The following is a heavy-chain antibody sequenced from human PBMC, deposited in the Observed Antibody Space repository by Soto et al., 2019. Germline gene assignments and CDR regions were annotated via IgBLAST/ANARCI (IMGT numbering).Heavy chain of an antibody. CDR3: ARRNCSTDDCFHFDY. D-gene: IGHD2-21*01. Sequence: QITLKESGPTVVKPTQTLTMTCTLSGFSLKTPGVGVGWIRQPPGKALEWLAVISWDDDKRYNESLKTRIIISNDFSNNVVRLTMTNVDPVDSGTYFCARRNCSTDDCFHFDYWGQGTLVTVSS. J-gene: IGHJ4*01. V-gene: IGHV2-5*02. CDR2: ISWDDDK. CDR1: GFSLKTPGVG.